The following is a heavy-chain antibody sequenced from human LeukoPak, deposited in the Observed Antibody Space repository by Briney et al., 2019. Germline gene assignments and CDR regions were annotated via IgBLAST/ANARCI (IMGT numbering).Heavy chain of an antibody. J-gene: IGHJ4*02. CDR3: ASRGGNYYGSGSYYNWYY. V-gene: IGHV1-8*01. D-gene: IGHD3-10*01. CDR1: GYTFTSYD. Sequence: GASVKVSCKASGYTFTSYDINWVRQATGQGLEWMGWMNPNSGNTGYAQKFQGRVTMTRNTSISTAYMELSSLRSEDTAVYYCASRGGNYYGSGSYYNWYYWGQGTLVTVSS. CDR2: MNPNSGNT.